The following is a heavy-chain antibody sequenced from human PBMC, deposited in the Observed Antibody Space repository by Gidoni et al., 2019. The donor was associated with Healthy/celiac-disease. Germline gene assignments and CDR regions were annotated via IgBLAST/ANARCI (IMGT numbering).Heavy chain of an antibody. Sequence: EVQLLESGGGLVQPGGSLRLSCAASGFPFSSYAMSWVRQAPGKGLEWVSAISGSGGSTYYADSGKGRFTISRDNSKNTLYLQMNSLRAEDTAVYYCAIGGYSYAPLDYWGQGTLVTVSS. CDR1: GFPFSSYA. CDR3: AIGGYSYAPLDY. CDR2: ISGSGGST. D-gene: IGHD5-18*01. J-gene: IGHJ4*02. V-gene: IGHV3-23*01.